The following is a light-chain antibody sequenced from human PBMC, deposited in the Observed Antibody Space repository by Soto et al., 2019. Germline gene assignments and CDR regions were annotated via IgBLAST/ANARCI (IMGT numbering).Light chain of an antibody. J-gene: IGLJ2*01. V-gene: IGLV2-8*01. CDR3: SSFAGSPPVL. Sequence: QSALTQPPSASGSPGQSVTISCTGTSSDVGGYNFVSWYQQHPGKAPKLMIFEVNKRPSGVPDRFSGSKSGNTASLTVSGLQADDEADYFCSSFAGSPPVLFGGGTKVTVL. CDR1: SSDVGGYNF. CDR2: EVN.